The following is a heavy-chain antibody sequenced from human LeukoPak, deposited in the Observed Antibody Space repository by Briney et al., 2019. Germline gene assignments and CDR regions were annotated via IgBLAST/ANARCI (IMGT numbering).Heavy chain of an antibody. D-gene: IGHD3-22*01. Sequence: GGSLRLSCAASGFTVSSNYMSWVRQAPGKGLEWVSVIYSGSSTYYADSVKGRFTISRDNSKNTLYLQMNSLRAEDTAVYYCARERNYYDSSGPPDYWGQGTLVTVSS. CDR2: IYSGSST. V-gene: IGHV3-66*02. CDR1: GFTVSSNY. J-gene: IGHJ4*02. CDR3: ARERNYYDSSGPPDY.